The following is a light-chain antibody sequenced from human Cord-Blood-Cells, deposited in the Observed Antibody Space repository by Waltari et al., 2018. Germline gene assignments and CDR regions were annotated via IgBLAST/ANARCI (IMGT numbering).Light chain of an antibody. J-gene: IGKJ3*01. CDR1: QSISSY. Sequence: DIQMTQSPSSLSAPVAHRVTITCRASQSISSYLNWYQQKPGKAPKLLIYAASSLQSGVPSRFSGSGSGTDFTLTISSLQPEDFATYYCQQSYSTPFTFGPGTKVDIK. CDR3: QQSYSTPFT. V-gene: IGKV1-39*01. CDR2: AAS.